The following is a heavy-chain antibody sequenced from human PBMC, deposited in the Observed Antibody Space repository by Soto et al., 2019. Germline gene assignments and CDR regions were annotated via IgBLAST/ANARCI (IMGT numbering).Heavy chain of an antibody. Sequence: GGSLRLSCAASGFTFSSYSMNWVRQAPGKGLEWVSSISSSSSYIYYADSVKGRFTISRDNAKNSLYLQMNSLRAEDTAVYYCARDSYYYDSSAGYWGQGTLVTVSS. CDR1: GFTFSSYS. J-gene: IGHJ4*02. CDR3: ARDSYYYDSSAGY. V-gene: IGHV3-21*01. D-gene: IGHD3-22*01. CDR2: ISSSSSYI.